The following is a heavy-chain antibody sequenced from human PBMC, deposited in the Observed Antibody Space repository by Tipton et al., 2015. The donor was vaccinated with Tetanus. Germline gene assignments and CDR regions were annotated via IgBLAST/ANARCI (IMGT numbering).Heavy chain of an antibody. V-gene: IGHV3-21*01. D-gene: IGHD1-1*01. Sequence: SLISCEASGFTFDTYTMTWVRQAPGKGLEWVSSITSSSSYIYYSESVEGRFTISRDNAKNSVYLHLNSLRAEDTALYYCAREGNVGNSPDYWGQGTLVTVSS. J-gene: IGHJ4*02. CDR2: ITSSSSYI. CDR3: AREGNVGNSPDY. CDR1: GFTFDTYT.